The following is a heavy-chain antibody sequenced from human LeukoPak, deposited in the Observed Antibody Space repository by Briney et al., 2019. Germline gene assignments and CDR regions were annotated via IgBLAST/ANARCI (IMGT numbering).Heavy chain of an antibody. J-gene: IGHJ6*03. CDR3: AKEDAVTTNYYYYMDV. D-gene: IGHD4-17*01. CDR1: GITFSTSA. V-gene: IGHV3-23*01. CDR2: ISGRGDST. Sequence: GGSLRLSCAASGITFSTSALTWVRQAPGKGLEWVSTISGRGDSTNYADSVKGRFTISRDNSKNTLYLQMNGLRVEDTAVYFCAKEDAVTTNYYYYMDVWGKGITVTVSS.